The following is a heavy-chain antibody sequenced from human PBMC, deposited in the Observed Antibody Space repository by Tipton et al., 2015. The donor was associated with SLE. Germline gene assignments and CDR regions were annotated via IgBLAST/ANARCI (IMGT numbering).Heavy chain of an antibody. CDR3: ARSPLGYCTSTSCYSFDY. CDR1: GFTFSNYA. Sequence: SLRLSCVASGFTFSNYAMHWVRQAPGKGLEWVAVTSYDGSNKYYADSVQGRFTISRDNSKNTLYLQMNSLRAEDTAVYFCARSPLGYCTSTSCYSFDYWGQGTLVTVSS. CDR2: TSYDGSNK. V-gene: IGHV3-30*04. J-gene: IGHJ4*02. D-gene: IGHD2-2*03.